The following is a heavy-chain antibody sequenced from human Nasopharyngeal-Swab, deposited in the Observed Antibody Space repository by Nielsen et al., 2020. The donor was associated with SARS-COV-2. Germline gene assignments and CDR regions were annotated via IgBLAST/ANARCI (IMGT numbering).Heavy chain of an antibody. V-gene: IGHV1-69*13. CDR2: ISPIFGTA. CDR1: GWTVSSYA. J-gene: IGHJ3*01. D-gene: IGHD7-27*01. CDR3: ARPANWGSHDAFDL. Sequence: SGKVPGKASGWTVSSYAISWVRQDPGQGLEWMGGISPIFGTANYAQKFQGRVTITADEYTNTAYMELSSLGSEDTAVYYCARPANWGSHDAFDLWGQGTMVTVSS.